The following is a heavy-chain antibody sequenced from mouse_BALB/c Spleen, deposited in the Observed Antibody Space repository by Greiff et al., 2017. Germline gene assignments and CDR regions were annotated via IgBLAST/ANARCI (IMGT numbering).Heavy chain of an antibody. V-gene: IGHV5-6*01. CDR2: ISSGGSYT. CDR3: ARHDCNSGYWYFDV. Sequence: EVQLVESGGDLVKPGGSLKLSCAASGFTFSSYGMSWVRQTPDKRLEWVATISSGGSYTYYPDSVKGRFTISRDNAKNTLYLQMSSLKSEDTAMYYCARHDCNSGYWYFDVWGAGTTVTVSS. J-gene: IGHJ1*01. D-gene: IGHD2-1*01. CDR1: GFTFSSYG.